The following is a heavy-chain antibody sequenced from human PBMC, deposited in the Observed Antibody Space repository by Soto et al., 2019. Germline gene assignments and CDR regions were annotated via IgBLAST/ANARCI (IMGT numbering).Heavy chain of an antibody. CDR1: GGSISSYY. Sequence: TSETLSLTCTVSGGSISSYYWSWIRQPPGKGLEWIGYIYYSGSTNYNPSLKSRVTISVDTSKNQFSLKLSSVTAADTAVYYCARGIQQLVLDYYYYYMDVWGKGTTVTVSS. CDR3: ARGIQQLVLDYYYYYMDV. D-gene: IGHD6-13*01. J-gene: IGHJ6*03. V-gene: IGHV4-59*01. CDR2: IYYSGST.